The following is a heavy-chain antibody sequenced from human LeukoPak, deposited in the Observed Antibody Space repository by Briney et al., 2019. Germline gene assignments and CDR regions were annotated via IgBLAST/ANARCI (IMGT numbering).Heavy chain of an antibody. CDR1: GGSISSGDYY. J-gene: IGHJ4*02. CDR2: IYYSGST. D-gene: IGHD4-17*01. CDR3: ARATDYGDPRGFDY. V-gene: IGHV4-30-4*01. Sequence: SETLSLTCTVSGGSISSGDYYWSWIRQPPGKGVEWIGYIYYSGSTYYNPSLKSRVTISVDTSKNQFSLKLSSVTAADTAVYYCARATDYGDPRGFDYWGQGTLVTVSS.